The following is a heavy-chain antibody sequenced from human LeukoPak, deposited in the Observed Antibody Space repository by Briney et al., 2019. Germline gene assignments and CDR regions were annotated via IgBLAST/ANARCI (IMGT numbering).Heavy chain of an antibody. Sequence: GGSLRLSCAASGFTFSSYGMHWVRQAPGKGLEWVAFIRYDGSNKYYADSVKGRFTISRDNSKNTLYLQMNSLRAEDTAVYYCARDDISIFGVPNFDYWGQGTLVTVSS. D-gene: IGHD3-3*01. V-gene: IGHV3-30*02. CDR1: GFTFSSYG. J-gene: IGHJ4*02. CDR3: ARDDISIFGVPNFDY. CDR2: IRYDGSNK.